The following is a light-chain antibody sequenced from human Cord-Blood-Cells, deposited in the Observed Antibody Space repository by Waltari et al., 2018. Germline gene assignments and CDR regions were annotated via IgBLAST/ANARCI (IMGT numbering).Light chain of an antibody. CDR2: EVS. CDR1: SRDVGRYNI. Sequence: QSAPTQPASVYWTPGPSITISCTGTSRDVGRYNIFTWYQQHPGKAPKLMLDEVSKRPSGVSNRFSGSKAGNTASLTISGLQAEDEADYYCCSYAGSSTLVFGTGTKVTVL. CDR3: CSYAGSSTLV. J-gene: IGLJ1*01. V-gene: IGLV2-23*02.